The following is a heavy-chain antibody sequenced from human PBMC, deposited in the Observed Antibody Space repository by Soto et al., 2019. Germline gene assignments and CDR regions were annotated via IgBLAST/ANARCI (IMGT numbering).Heavy chain of an antibody. V-gene: IGHV3-21*01. CDR1: GFTFSSYS. CDR2: ISSSSSYI. J-gene: IGHJ6*02. Sequence: GGSLRLSCAASGFTFSSYSMNWVRQAPGKGLEWVSSISSSSSYIYYADSVKGRFTISRDNAKNSLYLQMNSLRAEDTAVYYGARDSGYCSGGSCFYYYYSMDVWGQGTTVTVSS. CDR3: ARDSGYCSGGSCFYYYYSMDV. D-gene: IGHD2-15*01.